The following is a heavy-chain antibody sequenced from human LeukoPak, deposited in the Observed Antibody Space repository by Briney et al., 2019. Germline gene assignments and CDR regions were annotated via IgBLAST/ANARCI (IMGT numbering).Heavy chain of an antibody. J-gene: IGHJ4*02. D-gene: IGHD2-8*01. Sequence: ASVKVSCKASGYTFTGYYMHWVRQAPGQGLEWMGWINPNSGGTNYAQKFQGRVTMTRDTSISTAYMELSRLRFDDTAVYYCARDLNGPYNIECYFDYWGQGTLVTVSS. V-gene: IGHV1-2*02. CDR3: ARDLNGPYNIECYFDY. CDR2: INPNSGGT. CDR1: GYTFTGYY.